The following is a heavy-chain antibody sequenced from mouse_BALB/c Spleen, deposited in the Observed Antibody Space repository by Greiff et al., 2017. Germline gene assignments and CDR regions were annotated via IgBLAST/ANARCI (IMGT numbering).Heavy chain of an antibody. CDR2: ISSGGSYT. J-gene: IGHJ1*01. Sequence: EVHLVESGGDLVKPGGSLKLSCAASGFTFSSYGMSWVRQTPDKRLEWVATISSGGSYTYYPDSVKGRFTISRDNAKNTLYLQMSSLKSEDTAMYYCARPYDYDGYFDVWGAGTTVTVSS. V-gene: IGHV5-6*01. CDR1: GFTFSSYG. D-gene: IGHD2-4*01. CDR3: ARPYDYDGYFDV.